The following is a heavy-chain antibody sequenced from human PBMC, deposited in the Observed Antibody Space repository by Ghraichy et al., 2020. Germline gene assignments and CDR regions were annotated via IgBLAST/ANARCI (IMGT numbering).Heavy chain of an antibody. Sequence: GSLRLSCAASGFTFSFFSMIWVRQAPGKGLEWISYIDSSSNTIYYADSVKGRFATSRDNAADSLYLQINSLRGEDTALYYCARKSGGSTFMFDYWGQGTLVTVFS. CDR1: GFTFSFFS. J-gene: IGHJ4*02. CDR3: ARKSGGSTFMFDY. CDR2: IDSSSNTI. D-gene: IGHD2-15*01. V-gene: IGHV3-48*01.